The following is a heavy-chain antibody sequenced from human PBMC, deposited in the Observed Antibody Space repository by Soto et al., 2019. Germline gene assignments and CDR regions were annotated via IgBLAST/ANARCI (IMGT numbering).Heavy chain of an antibody. V-gene: IGHV5-51*01. J-gene: IGHJ4*02. CDR3: ARLDQQLPGDY. CDR1: GYSFTSYW. Sequence: GESLKISCKGFGYSFTSYWIGWVRQMPGKGLEWMGIIYPGDSDTRYSPSFQGQVTISVDKSISTAYVQWSSLKTSDTAMYYCARLDQQLPGDYWGQGTLVTVSS. D-gene: IGHD6-13*01. CDR2: IYPGDSDT.